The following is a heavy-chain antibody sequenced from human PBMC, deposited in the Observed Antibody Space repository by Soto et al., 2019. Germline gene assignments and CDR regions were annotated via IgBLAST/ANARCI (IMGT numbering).Heavy chain of an antibody. CDR3: AKDKRVYCSGGSCYYGMDV. V-gene: IGHV3-30*18. CDR1: GFTFSSYG. J-gene: IGHJ6*02. Sequence: QVQLVESGGGVVQPGRSLRLSCAASGFTFSSYGMHWVRQAPGKGLEWVAVISYDGITKYYADSVKGRFTISRDNSKNSLYLQMNSLRAEDTAVYYGAKDKRVYCSGGSCYYGMDVWGQGTKVTVSS. CDR2: ISYDGITK. D-gene: IGHD2-15*01.